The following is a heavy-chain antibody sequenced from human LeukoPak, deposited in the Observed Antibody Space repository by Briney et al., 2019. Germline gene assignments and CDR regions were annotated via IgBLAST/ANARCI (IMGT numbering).Heavy chain of an antibody. CDR2: IKTKTDGGTI. CDR1: GFPFSNAW. Sequence: GGSLRLSCAASGFPFSNAWMNWVRQAPGKGLDWVGRIKTKTDGGTIDYAGPVKGRFTISRDDSKNTLYLQMNSLKTEDTAVYYCATDRPWRGVYWGQGTLVTVSS. J-gene: IGHJ4*02. V-gene: IGHV3-15*01. D-gene: IGHD3-10*01. CDR3: ATDRPWRGVY.